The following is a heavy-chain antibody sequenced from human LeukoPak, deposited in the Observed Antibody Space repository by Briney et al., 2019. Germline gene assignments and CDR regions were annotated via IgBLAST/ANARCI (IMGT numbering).Heavy chain of an antibody. J-gene: IGHJ4*02. V-gene: IGHV1-18*01. Sequence: ASVKVSCKASGYTFTSYGISWVRQAPGQGLEWMEWISAYNGNTNYAQKLQGRVTITTDESTSTAYMELSSLRSEDTAVYYCARSLNWNQRAFDYWGQGTLVTVSS. D-gene: IGHD1-1*01. CDR2: ISAYNGNT. CDR3: ARSLNWNQRAFDY. CDR1: GYTFTSYG.